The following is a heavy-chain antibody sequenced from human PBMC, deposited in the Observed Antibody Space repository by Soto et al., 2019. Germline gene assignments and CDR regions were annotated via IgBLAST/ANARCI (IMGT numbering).Heavy chain of an antibody. J-gene: IGHJ5*02. Sequence: SETLSLTCTVSGGSISSGGYYWSWIRQHPGKGLEWIGYIYYSGSTYYNPSLKSRVTISVDTSKNQFSLKLSSVTAADTAVYYCARVGYSNYESYWFDPWGQGTLVTVSS. CDR2: IYYSGST. D-gene: IGHD4-4*01. CDR1: GGSISSGGYY. V-gene: IGHV4-31*03. CDR3: ARVGYSNYESYWFDP.